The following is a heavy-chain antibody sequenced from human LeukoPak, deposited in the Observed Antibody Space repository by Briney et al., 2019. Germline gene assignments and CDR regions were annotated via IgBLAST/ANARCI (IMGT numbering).Heavy chain of an antibody. CDR1: GGTSSSYA. J-gene: IGHJ4*02. CDR3: GLYGSAASREEFDY. Sequence: ASVKVSCKASGGTSSSYAISWVRQAPGQGLEWMGGIIPIFGTANYAQKFQGRVTITTDESTSTAYMELSSLRSEDTAVYYCGLYGSAASREEFDYWGQGTLATVSS. V-gene: IGHV1-69*05. D-gene: IGHD3-10*01. CDR2: IIPIFGTA.